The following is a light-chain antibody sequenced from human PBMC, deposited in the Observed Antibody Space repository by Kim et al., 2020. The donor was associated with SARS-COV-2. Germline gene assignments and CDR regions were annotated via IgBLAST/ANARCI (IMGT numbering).Light chain of an antibody. J-gene: IGKJ1*01. CDR2: GAS. CDR3: QQYGSSPAT. V-gene: IGKV3-20*01. CDR1: QTVTSNY. Sequence: SPGERATLSCRASQTVTSNYLAWYQQKPGQAPRLLIYGASSRATGIPDRFSGSGSGTDFTLPISRLEPEDFAVYYCQQYGSSPATFGQGTKVDIK.